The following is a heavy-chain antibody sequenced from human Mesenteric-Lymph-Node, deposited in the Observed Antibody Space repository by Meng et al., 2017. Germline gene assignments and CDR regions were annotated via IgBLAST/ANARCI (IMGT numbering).Heavy chain of an antibody. Sequence: SETLSLTCTVSGGSISSRSYYWSWIRQPPGKGLEWIANIYYSGSTDYNPSLKSRVTLSLDTSKNQFSLNLRSVTAADTAMYYCARGWVTVVTTAPFDYWGQGTLVTVSS. V-gene: IGHV4-39*07. J-gene: IGHJ4*02. CDR1: GGSISSRSYY. CDR2: IYYSGST. D-gene: IGHD4-17*01. CDR3: ARGWVTVVTTAPFDY.